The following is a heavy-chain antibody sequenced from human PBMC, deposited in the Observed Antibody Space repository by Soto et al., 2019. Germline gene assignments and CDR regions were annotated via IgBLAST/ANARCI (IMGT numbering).Heavy chain of an antibody. V-gene: IGHV4-31*03. CDR2: IYHSGST. Sequence: SETLSLTCTVSGGSISSGGYYWSWIRQHPGKGLEWIGYIYHSGSTYYNPSLESRVNISLDTSKNHFSLKLSSVTAADTAVYYCARSYGSGNYYGVPSDWLDPWGQGTLVTVSS. D-gene: IGHD3-10*01. J-gene: IGHJ5*02. CDR1: GGSISSGGYY. CDR3: ARSYGSGNYYGVPSDWLDP.